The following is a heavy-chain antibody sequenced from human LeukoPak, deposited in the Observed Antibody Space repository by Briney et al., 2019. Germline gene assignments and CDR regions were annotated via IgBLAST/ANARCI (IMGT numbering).Heavy chain of an antibody. CDR2: ISGSGGST. V-gene: IGHV3-23*01. Sequence: GGSLRLSCAASGFTVSSNYMSWVRQAPGKGLEWVSAISGSGGSTYFADSVKGRFTISRDNSKNTLYLQLNSLRADDTAVYYCAKDLRGSYSYFDYWGQGTLVTVSS. D-gene: IGHD1-26*01. J-gene: IGHJ4*02. CDR3: AKDLRGSYSYFDY. CDR1: GFTVSSNY.